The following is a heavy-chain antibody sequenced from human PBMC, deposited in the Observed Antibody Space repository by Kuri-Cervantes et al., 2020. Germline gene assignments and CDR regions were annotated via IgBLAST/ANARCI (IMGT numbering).Heavy chain of an antibody. D-gene: IGHD4-17*01. CDR2: INPNSGGT. V-gene: IGHV1-2*04. J-gene: IGHJ5*02. CDR1: GYTFTGYY. Sequence: ASVKVSCKASGYTFTGYYMHWVRQAPGQGLEWMGWINPNSGGTNYAQKFQGWVTMTRDTSISTAYMELSSLRSEDTAVYYCATGGDYGDRKGWFDPWGQGTLVTVSS. CDR3: ATGGDYGDRKGWFDP.